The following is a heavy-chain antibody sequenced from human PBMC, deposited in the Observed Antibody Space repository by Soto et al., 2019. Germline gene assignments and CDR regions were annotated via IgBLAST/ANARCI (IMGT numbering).Heavy chain of an antibody. CDR3: AKMIATHY. CDR1: GFTFSSYG. V-gene: IGHV3-30*18. D-gene: IGHD3-22*01. J-gene: IGHJ4*02. Sequence: GGSLRLSCAASGFTFSSYGMNWVRQAPGKGLEWVAVISYDGSNKYYADSVKGRFTISRDNSKNTLYLQMNSLRAEDTAVYYCAKMIATHYWGQGTLVTVSS. CDR2: ISYDGSNK.